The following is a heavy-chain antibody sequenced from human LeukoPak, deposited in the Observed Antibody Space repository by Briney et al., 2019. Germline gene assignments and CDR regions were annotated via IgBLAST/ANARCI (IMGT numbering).Heavy chain of an antibody. CDR3: AGEEENYYYGMDV. V-gene: IGHV3-53*01. CDR1: GFTVSSNY. CDR2: IYSGGST. J-gene: IGHJ6*02. Sequence: GGSLRLSCAASGFTVSSNYMSWVRQAPGKGLEWVSVIYSGGSTYYADSVKGRFTISRDNSKNTLYLQMNSLRAEDTAVYYCAGEEENYYYGMDVWGQGTTVTVSS.